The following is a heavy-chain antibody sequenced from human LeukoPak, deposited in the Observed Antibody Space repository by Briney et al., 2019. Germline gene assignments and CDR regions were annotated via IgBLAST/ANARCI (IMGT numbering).Heavy chain of an antibody. J-gene: IGHJ4*02. D-gene: IGHD6-13*01. CDR1: GYNFISFY. CDR3: ARGATRLATAGAEFDS. Sequence: ASVKVSCKASGYNFISFYMHWVRQAPGQSLEWMGRINPNSGETSFALSFQGRVTTTRDTSINTAYMELGRLRSDDTAVYFCARGATRLATAGAEFDSWGQGTLVIVSS. CDR2: INPNSGET. V-gene: IGHV1-2*06.